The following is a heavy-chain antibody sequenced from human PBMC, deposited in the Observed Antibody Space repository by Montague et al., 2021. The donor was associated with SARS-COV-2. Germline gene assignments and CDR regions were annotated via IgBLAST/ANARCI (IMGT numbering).Heavy chain of an antibody. Sequence: CAISGDSVSSNSVAWRWIRQSPSRGLEWLGRTYYRSKWYSDYAPSVRGRLTVNPDASKNEFSLELNYVTPEDTAVYYCVRCSGWFYFDFWGQGTLVTVSS. CDR2: TYYRSKWYS. J-gene: IGHJ4*02. D-gene: IGHD6-19*01. CDR1: GDSVSSNSVA. V-gene: IGHV6-1*01. CDR3: VRCSGWFYFDF.